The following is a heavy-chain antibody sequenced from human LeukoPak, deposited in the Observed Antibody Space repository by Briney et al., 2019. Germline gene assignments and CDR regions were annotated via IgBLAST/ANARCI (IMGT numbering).Heavy chain of an antibody. Sequence: KSGGSLRLSCAASGFTFSNAWMSWVRQAPGKGLEWVGRIKSKTDGGTTDYAAPVKGRFTISRDDSKNTLYLQMNSLKTEDTAVYYCTTEDIVVVPAAMPPDYWGQGTLVTVSS. CDR1: GFTFSNAW. V-gene: IGHV3-15*01. D-gene: IGHD2-2*01. CDR3: TTEDIVVVPAAMPPDY. CDR2: IKSKTDGGTT. J-gene: IGHJ4*02.